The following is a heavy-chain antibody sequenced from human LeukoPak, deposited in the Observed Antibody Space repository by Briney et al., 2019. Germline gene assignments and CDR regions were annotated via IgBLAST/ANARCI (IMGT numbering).Heavy chain of an antibody. J-gene: IGHJ4*02. CDR2: IYFSGCA. CDR3: ARAPTWDRYYFDY. D-gene: IGHD1-26*01. Sequence: SETLSLTCTFSGGSISSYYWSWIRQPPGKGLEWIGNIYFSGCASYNPSLKSRVTISVDTSKNQFSLKVSSVTTADTAVYYCARAPTWDRYYFDYWGQETLVTVSS. CDR1: GGSISSYY. V-gene: IGHV4-59*01.